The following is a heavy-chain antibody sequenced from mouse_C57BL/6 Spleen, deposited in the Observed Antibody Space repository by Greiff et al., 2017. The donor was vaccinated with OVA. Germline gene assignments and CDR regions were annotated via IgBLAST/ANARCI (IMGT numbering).Heavy chain of an antibody. CDR1: GFTFSSYA. D-gene: IGHD2-2*01. CDR2: ISDGGSYT. V-gene: IGHV5-4*01. J-gene: IGHJ3*01. Sequence: EVQGVESGGGLVKPGGSLKLSCAASGFTFSSYAMSWVRQTPEKRLEWVATISDGGSYTYYPDNVKGRFTISRDNAKNNLYLQMSHLKSEDTAMYYCARERSPMVTTRAWFAYWGQGTLVTVSA. CDR3: ARERSPMVTTRAWFAY.